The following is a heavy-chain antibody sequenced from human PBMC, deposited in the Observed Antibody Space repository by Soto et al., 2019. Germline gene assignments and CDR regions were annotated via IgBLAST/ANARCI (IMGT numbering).Heavy chain of an antibody. D-gene: IGHD3-22*01. CDR2: IDPSDSQT. CDR3: ARQIYDSDTGPNFQYYFDS. V-gene: IGHV5-10-1*01. CDR1: GYSFAGYW. J-gene: IGHJ4*02. Sequence: PGESLKISCKGSGYSFAGYWITWVRPKPGKGLEWMGRIDPSDSQTYYSPSFRGHVTISVTKSITTVFLQWSSLRASDTAMYYCARQIYDSDTGPNFQYYFDSWDQGTPVTVSS.